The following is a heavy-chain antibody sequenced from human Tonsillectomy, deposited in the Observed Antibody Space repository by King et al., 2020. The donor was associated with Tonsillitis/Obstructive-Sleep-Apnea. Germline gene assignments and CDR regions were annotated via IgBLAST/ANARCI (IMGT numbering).Heavy chain of an antibody. D-gene: IGHD1-26*01. Sequence: VQLVESGGGLVKPGRSLRLSCTASGFTFGDYAMSWFRQAPGKGLEWVGFIRSKAYGGTTEYAASVKGRFTISRDDSKSIAYLQMNSLKTEDTAVYYCTRSQWELPYYYYYYMDVWGKGTTVTVSS. CDR1: GFTFGDYA. V-gene: IGHV3-49*05. J-gene: IGHJ6*03. CDR3: TRSQWELPYYYYYYMDV. CDR2: IRSKAYGGTT.